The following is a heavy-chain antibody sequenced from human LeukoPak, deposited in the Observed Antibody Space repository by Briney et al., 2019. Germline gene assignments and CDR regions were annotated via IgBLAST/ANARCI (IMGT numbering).Heavy chain of an antibody. D-gene: IGHD3-3*01. Sequence: GGSLRLSCAASGFTFSSYAMHWVRQAPGKGLEWVAVISYDGSNKYYADSVKGRFTISRDNSKNTLYLQMNSLRAEDTAVYYCAGGTSYYDFWSGDYWGQGALVTVSS. J-gene: IGHJ4*02. CDR3: AGGTSYYDFWSGDY. CDR2: ISYDGSNK. V-gene: IGHV3-30-3*01. CDR1: GFTFSSYA.